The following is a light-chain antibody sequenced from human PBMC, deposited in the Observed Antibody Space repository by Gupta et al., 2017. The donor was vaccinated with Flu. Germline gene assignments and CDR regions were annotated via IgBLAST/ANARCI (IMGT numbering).Light chain of an antibody. CDR3: SSYTSGSTLAVA. CDR2: DVT. V-gene: IGLV2-14*01. CDR1: TSDVGGYNS. J-gene: IGLJ2*01. Sequence: SSLPQPASVSGSPGQSLTISCTGTTSDVGGYNSVSWYQQRPGTAPKLMIYDVTNRPSGISNRFSGSKSGNTASLNISGLQAEDEADYYCSSYTSGSTLAVAFGGGTKLTVL.